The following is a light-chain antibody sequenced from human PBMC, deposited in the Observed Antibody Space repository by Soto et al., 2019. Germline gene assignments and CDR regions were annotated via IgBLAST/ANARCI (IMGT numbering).Light chain of an antibody. V-gene: IGKV3-20*01. CDR3: QQYGNSPLT. Sequence: EIVLTQSPGTLSLSPGERATLSYRASQSVSSSFLAWYQQKPGQAPRLLIYGASSRATGIPDRFSGSGSGTDFTLTISRLEPEDVAVYYCQQYGNSPLTFGGGTKVEIK. J-gene: IGKJ4*01. CDR2: GAS. CDR1: QSVSSSF.